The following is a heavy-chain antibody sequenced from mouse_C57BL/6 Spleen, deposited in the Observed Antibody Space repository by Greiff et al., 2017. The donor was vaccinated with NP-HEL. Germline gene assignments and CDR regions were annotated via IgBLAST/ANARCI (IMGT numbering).Heavy chain of an antibody. J-gene: IGHJ4*01. CDR1: GYAFSSSW. CDR3: ASITDYAMDY. D-gene: IGHD1-1*01. V-gene: IGHV1-82*01. Sequence: QVQLQQSGPELVKPGASVKISCKASGYAFSSSWMNWVKQRPGKGLEWIGRIYPGDGDTNYNGKFKGKATLTADKSSSTAYMQLSSLTSEDSAVYFCASITDYAMDYWGQGTSVTVSS. CDR2: IYPGDGDT.